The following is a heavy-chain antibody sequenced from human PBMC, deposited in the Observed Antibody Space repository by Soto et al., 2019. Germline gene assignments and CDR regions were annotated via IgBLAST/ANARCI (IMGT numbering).Heavy chain of an antibody. CDR3: ARDGGSGLSWFDP. J-gene: IGHJ5*02. Sequence: GSLRLSCAATVLTCNTYNMNWVRQAPGKGLEWVSSISSSSAYIYYADSVKGRFTISRDNAKNLLFLQMNSLRAEDTAVYYCARDGGSGLSWFDPWGQGTQVTVSS. V-gene: IGHV3-21*01. CDR2: ISSSSAYI. CDR1: VLTCNTYN. D-gene: IGHD6-19*01.